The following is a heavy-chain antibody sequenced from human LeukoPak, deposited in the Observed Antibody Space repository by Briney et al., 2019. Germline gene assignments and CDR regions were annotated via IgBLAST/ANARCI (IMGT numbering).Heavy chain of an antibody. CDR3: ARGPIVGITETKGYFDY. D-gene: IGHD1-7*01. Sequence: GGSLRLPCAASGFTFSSYDMHWVRQATGRGLEWVSSIGTAADTYYPGSVKGRFTISRENAKNSLYLQMNSLRAGDTAVYYCARGPIVGITETKGYFDYWGQGILVTVSS. J-gene: IGHJ4*02. CDR1: GFTFSSYD. V-gene: IGHV3-13*01. CDR2: IGTAADT.